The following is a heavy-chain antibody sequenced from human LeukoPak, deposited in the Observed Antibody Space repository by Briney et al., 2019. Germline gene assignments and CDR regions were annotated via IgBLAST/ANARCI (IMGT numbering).Heavy chain of an antibody. CDR2: ISYDGSNK. CDR3: ARGPGVWYFDL. Sequence: GGSLRLSCAASGFTFSSYAMSWVRQAPGKGLEWVAVISYDGSNKYYADSVKGRFSISRDNSKSTLYLQMNSLRLEDTAVYYCARGPGVWYFDLWGRGTLVTVSS. CDR1: GFTFSSYA. J-gene: IGHJ2*01. D-gene: IGHD3-10*01. V-gene: IGHV3-33*08.